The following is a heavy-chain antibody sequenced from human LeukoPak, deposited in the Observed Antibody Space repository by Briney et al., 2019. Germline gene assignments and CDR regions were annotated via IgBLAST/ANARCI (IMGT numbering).Heavy chain of an antibody. CDR3: ARGRGYGPSFDP. D-gene: IGHD3-22*01. V-gene: IGHV1-46*01. Sequence: ASVKVSCKASGGTFSNYAISWVRQAPGQGLEWMGIINPSGGSTSYAQRFQGRVTMTRDTSTSTVYMELSSLRSEDTAVYYCARGRGYGPSFDPWSQGTLVTVSS. CDR1: GGTFSNYA. CDR2: INPSGGST. J-gene: IGHJ5*02.